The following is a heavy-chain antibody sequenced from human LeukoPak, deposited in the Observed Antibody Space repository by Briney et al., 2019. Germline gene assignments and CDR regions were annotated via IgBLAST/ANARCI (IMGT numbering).Heavy chain of an antibody. Sequence: GSLRLSCAASGFTFSSYWMSWVRQPPGKGLEWIGEINHSGSTNYNPSLKSRVTISVDTSKNQFSLKLSSVTAADTAVYYCGRDLGGRSGYWGQGTLVTVSS. CDR3: GRDLGGRSGY. J-gene: IGHJ4*02. CDR1: GFTFSSYW. V-gene: IGHV4-34*01. D-gene: IGHD1-26*01. CDR2: INHSGST.